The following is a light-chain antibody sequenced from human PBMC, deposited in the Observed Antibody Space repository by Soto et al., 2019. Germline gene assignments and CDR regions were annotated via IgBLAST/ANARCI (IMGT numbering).Light chain of an antibody. CDR2: GPS. Sequence: EIVLTQSPGTLSLSPGERATLSCRASQIVSSSYLAWYQQKPGQAPRLLINGPSSRATGIPDSFSGSGSATAFTLTISSLEPEDFAVYYCQQYGSSPRTFGRGTKVEIK. V-gene: IGKV3-20*01. CDR3: QQYGSSPRT. J-gene: IGKJ4*01. CDR1: QIVSSSY.